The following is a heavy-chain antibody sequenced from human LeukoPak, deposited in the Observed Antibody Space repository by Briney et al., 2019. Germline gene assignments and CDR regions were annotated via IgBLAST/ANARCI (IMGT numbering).Heavy chain of an antibody. CDR2: ISHTGST. J-gene: IGHJ6*04. CDR3: ARIRNIAHSRSRARGMDV. CDR1: GGSFSINY. V-gene: IGHV4-34*01. Sequence: MSSETLSLTCAVSGGSFSINYWSWMREAPGKGLEWIGDISHTGSTNYSPSLKSRVTISVDTSKNHFSLKLSSVTAADTAVYYGARIRNIAHSRSRARGMDVWGKGTTVTVSS. D-gene: IGHD2/OR15-2a*01.